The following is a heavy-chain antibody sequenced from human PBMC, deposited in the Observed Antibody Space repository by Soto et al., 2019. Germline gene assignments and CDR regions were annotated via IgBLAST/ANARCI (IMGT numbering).Heavy chain of an antibody. CDR3: ARGTFCGGAPGCRDMDV. Sequence: GGSVKVSCKSSGYSFISHSITWVRQPPGQGLEWMGRISAYNGNTNYAQKLQGRVTMTTDTSTSTAYMELRSLKSDDTAVYYCARGTFCGGAPGCRDMDVWGQGTTVTVSS. V-gene: IGHV1-18*01. CDR1: GYSFISHS. J-gene: IGHJ6*02. CDR2: ISAYNGNT. D-gene: IGHD2-21*01.